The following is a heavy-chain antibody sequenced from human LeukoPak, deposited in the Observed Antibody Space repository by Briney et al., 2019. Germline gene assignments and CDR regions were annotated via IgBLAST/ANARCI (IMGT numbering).Heavy chain of an antibody. V-gene: IGHV3-7*03. CDR3: AKDLAVAGTSDGY. D-gene: IGHD6-19*01. CDR1: GFTFSSYW. CDR2: IKQDGSEK. Sequence: GGSLRLSCAASGFTFSSYWMSWVRQAPGKGLEWVANIKQDGSEKYYVDSVKGRFTISRDNAKNSLYLQMNSLRAEDTAVYYCAKDLAVAGTSDGYWGQGTLVTVSS. J-gene: IGHJ4*02.